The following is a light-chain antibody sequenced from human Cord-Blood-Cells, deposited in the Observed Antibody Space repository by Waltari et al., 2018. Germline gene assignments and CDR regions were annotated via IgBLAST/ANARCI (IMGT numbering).Light chain of an antibody. CDR2: EVS. Sequence: QSALTQPASVSGSPGQSITISCTATSSDVGGYNYVSWFQQHPGKAPKLMIYEVSNRPSGVSNRFSGSKSGNTASLTISGLQAEDEADYYCSSYTSSSTLDNYVFGTGTKVTVL. CDR3: SSYTSSSTLDNYV. J-gene: IGLJ1*01. CDR1: SSDVGGYNY. V-gene: IGLV2-14*01.